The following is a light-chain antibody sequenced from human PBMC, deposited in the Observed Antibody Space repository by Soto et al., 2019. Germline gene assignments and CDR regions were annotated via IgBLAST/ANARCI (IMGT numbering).Light chain of an antibody. Sequence: EIVLTQSPGTLSLSPGERATLSCRASQSVSSSYLAWYQKKPGQAPRLLIYGASNRATGFPDRFSGSGSGTDFTLTISRLEPEDFAVYYCQHYGSSPREFTFGTGTNVDFK. J-gene: IGKJ3*01. CDR2: GAS. CDR1: QSVSSSY. CDR3: QHYGSSPREFT. V-gene: IGKV3-20*01.